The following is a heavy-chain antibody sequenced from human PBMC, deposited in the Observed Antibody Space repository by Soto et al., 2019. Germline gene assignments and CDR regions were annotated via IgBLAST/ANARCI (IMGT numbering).Heavy chain of an antibody. J-gene: IGHJ4*02. CDR1: GGYIRGYY. CDR3: ARHDRQQLVFDY. D-gene: IGHD6-13*01. Sequence: PSETLSLTSTVSGGYIRGYYWSWIRQPPGQGLEWIGFIYYSGFTTYNPSLKSRVTISVDTSKNQFSLRLSSVTAADSALYYCARHDRQQLVFDYWGKGTLVTVS. V-gene: IGHV4-59*08. CDR2: IYYSGFT.